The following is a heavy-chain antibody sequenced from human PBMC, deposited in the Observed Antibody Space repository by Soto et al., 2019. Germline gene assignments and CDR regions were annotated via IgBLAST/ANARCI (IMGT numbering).Heavy chain of an antibody. V-gene: IGHV1-18*01. Sequence: QAQLVQSGAEVKKPGASVTISCKASGYTFTSKSLIWVRQAPGHGLEWVGWISPYNGKTEYANHVQGRVTMTRDTSTSTAYMELRSLRSDDTAAYYCARDSYGGNCCDAFDIWGQGTMVIVSS. D-gene: IGHD5-18*01. CDR1: GYTFTSKS. CDR2: ISPYNGKT. CDR3: ARDSYGGNCCDAFDI. J-gene: IGHJ3*02.